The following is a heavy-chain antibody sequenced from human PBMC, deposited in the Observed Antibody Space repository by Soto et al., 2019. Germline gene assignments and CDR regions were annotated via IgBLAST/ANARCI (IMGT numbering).Heavy chain of an antibody. J-gene: IGHJ6*02. CDR3: ARIPRSRYYYGMDV. Sequence: SCPTLVNPTQTLTLTCTFSGFSLSTSGMCVSWIRQPPGKALEWLALIDWDDDKYYSTSLKTRLTISKDTSKNQVVLTMTNMDPVDTATYYCARIPRSRYYYGMDVWGQGTTVTVSS. CDR2: IDWDDDK. V-gene: IGHV2-70*01. CDR1: GFSLSTSGMC.